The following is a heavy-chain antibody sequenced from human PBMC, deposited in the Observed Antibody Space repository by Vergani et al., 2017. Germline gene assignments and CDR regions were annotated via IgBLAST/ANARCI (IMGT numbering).Heavy chain of an antibody. CDR3: AKDIRMSVAAFDI. CDR1: GFTFNIYA. V-gene: IGHV3-23*01. J-gene: IGHJ3*02. Sequence: EVRLLESGGGLVQPGGSLRLSCAASGFTFNIYAMSWVRQAPGKGLEWVSAISGSGGSTYYADSVKGRFTISRDNSKNTLYLQMNSLRAEDTAVYYCAKDIRMSVAAFDIWGQGTMVTVSS. CDR2: ISGSGGST. D-gene: IGHD3-16*01.